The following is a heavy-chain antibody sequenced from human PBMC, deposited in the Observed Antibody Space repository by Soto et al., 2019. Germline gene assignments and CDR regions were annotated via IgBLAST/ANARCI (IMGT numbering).Heavy chain of an antibody. CDR1: GGTFSSYA. J-gene: IGHJ6*02. CDR3: AGDKNSIAARPDDYYYYGMDV. D-gene: IGHD6-6*01. V-gene: IGHV1-69*10. Sequence: ASVKVSCKASGGTFSSYAISWVRQAPGQGLEWMGGIIPILGIANYAQKFQGRVTITADESTSTAYMELSSVISEDPAVYYCAGDKNSIAARPDDYYYYGMDVWVQGTTFTVSS. CDR2: IIPILGIA.